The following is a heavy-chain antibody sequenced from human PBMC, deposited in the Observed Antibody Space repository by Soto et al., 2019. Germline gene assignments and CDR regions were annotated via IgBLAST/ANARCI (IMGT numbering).Heavy chain of an antibody. V-gene: IGHV3-21*01. CDR3: ARDASPYNWNGYYYYYMDV. CDR1: GFTFSSYS. J-gene: IGHJ6*03. D-gene: IGHD1-1*01. Sequence: GGSLRLSCAASGFTFSSYSMNWVRQAPGKGLEWVSSISSSSSYIYYADSVKGRFTISRDNAKNSLYLQMNSLRAEDTAVYYCARDASPYNWNGYYYYYMDVWSQGTTVTGSS. CDR2: ISSSSSYI.